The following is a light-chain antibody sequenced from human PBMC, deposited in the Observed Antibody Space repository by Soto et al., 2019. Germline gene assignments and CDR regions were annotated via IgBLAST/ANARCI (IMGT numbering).Light chain of an antibody. V-gene: IGLV3-21*02. CDR3: QVWDISSDEYI. CDR2: GYG. CDR1: NIESKS. J-gene: IGLJ1*01. Sequence: SYELTQPPSVSVTPGQTASVTCVGNNIESKSVHWYRQRPGQATGWVLYGYGNRPSGITERLSGCCYGCRARLRMSSVEPRDEADYFCQVWDISSDEYIFGTGTKVTVL.